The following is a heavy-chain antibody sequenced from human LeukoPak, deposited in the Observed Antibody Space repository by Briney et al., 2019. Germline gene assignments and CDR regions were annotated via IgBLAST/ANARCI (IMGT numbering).Heavy chain of an antibody. V-gene: IGHV3-43*02. J-gene: IGHJ4*02. D-gene: IGHD3-10*01. CDR3: AKASSGSSSRPIDY. CDR2: ISGDGGSA. CDR1: GFTFGDYA. Sequence: PGRSLRLSCTTSGFTFGDYAMSWVRQVPGKGLEWVSLISGDGGSASYAASVKGRFTISRDNSKNSLYLQMNSLRTEDTAFYYCAKASSGSSSRPIDYWGQGTLVTVSS.